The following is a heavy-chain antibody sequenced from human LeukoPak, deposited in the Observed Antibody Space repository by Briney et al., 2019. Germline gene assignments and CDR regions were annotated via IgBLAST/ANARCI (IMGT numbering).Heavy chain of an antibody. Sequence: GGTLRLSCVASGFTFSNYAMNWVRQAPGKGLEWVSGVSGGGSSTYYADSVKGRFTISRDNSKNMLYLQMNSLRAEDTAVYYCAKDLYTSRYACCFDYWGQGTLVTVSS. V-gene: IGHV3-23*01. CDR3: AKDLYTSRYACCFDY. CDR2: VSGGGSST. D-gene: IGHD6-13*01. J-gene: IGHJ4*02. CDR1: GFTFSNYA.